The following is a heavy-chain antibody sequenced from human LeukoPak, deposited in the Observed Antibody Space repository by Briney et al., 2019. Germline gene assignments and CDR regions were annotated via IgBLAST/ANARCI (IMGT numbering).Heavy chain of an antibody. CDR1: GFTFGDYA. CDR2: IRTKTYGGTT. D-gene: IGHD2-21*02. J-gene: IGHJ3*02. CDR3: TRDLRDDAFDI. V-gene: IGHV3-49*04. Sequence: PGRSLRLSCTDSGFTFGDYAMSWVRQAPGKGLEWVGFIRTKTYGGTTEYAASVKGRFTISRDDSKSIGYLQMNSLKTEDTAVYYCTRDLRDDAFDIWGQGTKVTVSS.